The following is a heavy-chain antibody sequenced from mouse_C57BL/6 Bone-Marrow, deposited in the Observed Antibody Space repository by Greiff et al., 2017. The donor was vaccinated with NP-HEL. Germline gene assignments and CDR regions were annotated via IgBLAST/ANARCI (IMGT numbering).Heavy chain of an antibody. CDR3: LYSNYGGGFDY. V-gene: IGHV6-6*01. CDR1: GFTFSDAW. CDR2: TRNKANNHAT. D-gene: IGHD2-5*01. J-gene: IGHJ2*01. Sequence: DVKLVESGGGLVQPGGSMKLSCAASGFTFSDAWMDWVRQSPEKGLEWVDETRNKANNHATYYAESVKGRFTISRDDSKSSVYLQMNSLRAEDTGIYYCLYSNYGGGFDYWGQGTTLTVSS.